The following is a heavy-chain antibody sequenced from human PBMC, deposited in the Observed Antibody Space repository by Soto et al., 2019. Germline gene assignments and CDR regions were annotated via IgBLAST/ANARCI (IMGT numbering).Heavy chain of an antibody. J-gene: IGHJ5*02. CDR1: GVTFSSYA. CDR3: ARDIYSSSWFGWFDP. V-gene: IGHV1-69*13. D-gene: IGHD6-13*01. Sequence: ASVKVSCKASGVTFSSYAISWVRQAPGQGLEWMGGIIPIFGTANYAQKFQGRVTITADESTSTAYMGLSSLRSEDTAVYYCARDIYSSSWFGWFDPWGQGTLVTVSS. CDR2: IIPIFGTA.